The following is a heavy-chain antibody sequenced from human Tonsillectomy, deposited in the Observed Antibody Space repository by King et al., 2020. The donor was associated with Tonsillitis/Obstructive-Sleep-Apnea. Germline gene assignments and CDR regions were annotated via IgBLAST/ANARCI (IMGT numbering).Heavy chain of an antibody. CDR2: VWYDGSNK. Sequence: VQLVESGGGVVQPGGSLRLSCAASGFTFGRFGMHWVHQAPGKGLQWVAVVWYDGSNKYYADSVKGRFTISRDNSKNTLYLQMNSLRGEDTAVYYCARDQGRDGDYLADYWGRGTLVTVSS. CDR1: GFTFGRFG. V-gene: IGHV3-33*01. D-gene: IGHD4/OR15-4a*01. CDR3: ARDQGRDGDYLADY. J-gene: IGHJ4*02.